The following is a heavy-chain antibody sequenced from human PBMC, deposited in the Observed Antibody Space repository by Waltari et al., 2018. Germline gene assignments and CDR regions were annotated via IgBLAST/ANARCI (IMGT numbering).Heavy chain of an antibody. Sequence: QLQLQESGPGLVKPSETLSLTCSVSGVSITSNRHYWGWIRQPPGQGLEWIGTMSYSGATYGSPSLERRFPVSRATSKNQLALKLVSVTAADTAVYYCATYIGASVGTAAFDVWGQGTMVTVSS. V-gene: IGHV4-39*01. D-gene: IGHD5-12*01. CDR1: GVSITSNRHY. CDR3: ATYIGASVGTAAFDV. CDR2: MSYSGAT. J-gene: IGHJ3*01.